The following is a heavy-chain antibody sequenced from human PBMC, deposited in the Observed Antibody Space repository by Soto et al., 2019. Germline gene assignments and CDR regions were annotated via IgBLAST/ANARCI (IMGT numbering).Heavy chain of an antibody. CDR2: ISYDGSNK. V-gene: IGHV3-30*18. CDR1: GFTFSSYG. J-gene: IGHJ6*02. Sequence: GGSLRLSCAASGFTFSSYGMHWVRQAPGKGLEWVAVISYDGSNKYYADSVKGRFTISRDNSKNTLYLQMNSLRAEDTAVYYCAKDLDPSSLYYSYYGMDVWGQGTTVTVSS. CDR3: AKDLDPSSLYYSYYGMDV.